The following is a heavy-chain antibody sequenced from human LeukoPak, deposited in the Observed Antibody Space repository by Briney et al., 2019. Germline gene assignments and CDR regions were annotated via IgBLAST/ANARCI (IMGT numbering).Heavy chain of an antibody. CDR3: ARGAGKGNWFDP. CDR1: GGSISGYY. J-gene: IGHJ5*02. CDR2: IFSSGST. D-gene: IGHD6-19*01. Sequence: SETLSLTCTVSGGSISGYYWSWIRQPAGKGLEWIGRIFSSGSTNYNPSLKTRVTMSVDTSKNQFSLRLSSVTAADTAVYYCARGAGKGNWFDPWGQGTLVTVSS. V-gene: IGHV4-4*07.